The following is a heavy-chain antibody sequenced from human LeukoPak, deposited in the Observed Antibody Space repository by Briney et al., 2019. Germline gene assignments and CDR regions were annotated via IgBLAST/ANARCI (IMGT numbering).Heavy chain of an antibody. CDR1: GFTFSSYS. J-gene: IGHJ4*02. CDR2: ISSSSSYI. V-gene: IGHV3-21*01. D-gene: IGHD3-10*01. CDR3: ARPPRMVRGTIGGRD. Sequence: GGSLRLSCAASGFTFSSYSMNWVRQAPGKGLEWVSSISSSSSYIYYADPVKGRFTISRDNAKNSLYLQMNSLRAEDTAVYYCARPPRMVRGTIGGRDWGQGTLVTVSS.